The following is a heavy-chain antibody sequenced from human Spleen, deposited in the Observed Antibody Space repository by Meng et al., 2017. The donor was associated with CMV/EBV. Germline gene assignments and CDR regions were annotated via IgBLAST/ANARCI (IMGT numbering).Heavy chain of an antibody. Sequence: SETLSLTCAVYGGSFSAYYWTWIRQPPGKGLEWIAEINHSGSTNYNPSLKSRVTISVDTSKKQFSLTLNSVTAADTAVYYCARGSGGWFDPWGQGTLVTVSS. J-gene: IGHJ5*02. CDR2: INHSGST. CDR1: GGSFSAYY. D-gene: IGHD3-10*01. CDR3: ARGSGGWFDP. V-gene: IGHV4-34*01.